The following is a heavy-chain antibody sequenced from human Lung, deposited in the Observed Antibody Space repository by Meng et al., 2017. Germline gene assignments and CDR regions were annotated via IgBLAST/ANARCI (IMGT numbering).Heavy chain of an antibody. V-gene: IGHV4-4*07. CDR2: ISGSGST. CDR1: DDPISDYY. Sequence: QVQLQASGPGLGKPSETLSLTCSVSDDPISDYYWTWVRQSAGKGLEWIGRISGSGSTNYSPSLNSRIAMSVDTSKKQISLTLTSVTAADTAVYYCARGRGPHIVGHWGQGTLVTVSS. D-gene: IGHD3-16*02. J-gene: IGHJ1*01. CDR3: ARGRGPHIVGH.